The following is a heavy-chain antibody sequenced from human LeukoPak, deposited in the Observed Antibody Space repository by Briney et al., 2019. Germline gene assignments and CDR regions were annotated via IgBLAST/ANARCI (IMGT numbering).Heavy chain of an antibody. CDR1: GFTFSTYS. Sequence: PGGSLRLSCVASGFTFSTYSMDWVRQAPGKGLEWVSSISSSSSYIYYADSVKGRFTISRDNAKNSLYLQMNSLRAEDTAVYYCAGENCGGDCPPDYWGQGTLVTVSS. CDR3: AGENCGGDCPPDY. CDR2: ISSSSSYI. V-gene: IGHV3-21*01. J-gene: IGHJ4*02. D-gene: IGHD2-21*02.